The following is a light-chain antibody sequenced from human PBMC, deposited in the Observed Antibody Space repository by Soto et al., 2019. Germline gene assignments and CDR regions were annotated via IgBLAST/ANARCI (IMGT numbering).Light chain of an antibody. CDR2: GAS. Sequence: EIVLTQSPGTLSLSPGERVILSFRASQSVASSFLAWYQQRPGQAPRLLIYGASNRATGIPDRFSGSGSGTDFTLTISSLEPEDFAVYYCQQRSNWLWTFGQGTKVDIK. V-gene: IGKV3D-20*02. CDR1: QSVASSF. CDR3: QQRSNWLWT. J-gene: IGKJ1*01.